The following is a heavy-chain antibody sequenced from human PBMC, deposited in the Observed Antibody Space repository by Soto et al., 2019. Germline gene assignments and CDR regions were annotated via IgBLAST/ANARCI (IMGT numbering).Heavy chain of an antibody. D-gene: IGHD3-22*01. CDR1: GFTFSSYS. Sequence: EVQLVESGGGLVQPGGSLRLSCAASGFTFSSYSMNWVRQAPGKGLEWVSYISSSSSTIYYAVSVKGRFTISRDNAKNSLYLQMNSLRDEDTAVYYCARGMYYYDSSGWAYWGQGTLVTVSS. CDR2: ISSSSSTI. V-gene: IGHV3-48*02. CDR3: ARGMYYYDSSGWAY. J-gene: IGHJ4*02.